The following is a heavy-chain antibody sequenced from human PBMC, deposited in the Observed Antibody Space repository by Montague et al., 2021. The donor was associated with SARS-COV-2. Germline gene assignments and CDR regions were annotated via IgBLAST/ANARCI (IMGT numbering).Heavy chain of an antibody. CDR1: GGSISSYY. CDR3: AREAWFGDKTSASKYYGMDV. J-gene: IGHJ6*02. V-gene: IGHV4-4*07. CDR2: IYTSGST. D-gene: IGHD3-10*01. Sequence: SETLSLTCTVSGGSISSYYWSWIRQPAGKGLEWIGRIYTSGSTNXNPSLKSRVTMSVDTSKNQFSLKLSSVTAADTAVYYCAREAWFGDKTSASKYYGMDVWGQGTTVTVSS.